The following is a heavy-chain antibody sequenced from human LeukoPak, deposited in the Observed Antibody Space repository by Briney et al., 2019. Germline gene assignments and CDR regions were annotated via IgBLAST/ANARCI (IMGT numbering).Heavy chain of an antibody. CDR3: ARGRSSSWYSDY. CDR2: ISSSSSYI. J-gene: IGHJ4*02. Sequence: GGSLRLSCAASGFTFSSYSMNWVRQAPGKGLEWVSSISSSSSYIYYADSVKGRFTISRDNAKNSLYLQMNSLRAEDTAVYYCARGRSSSWYSDYWGQGTLVTVSS. CDR1: GFTFSSYS. V-gene: IGHV3-21*04. D-gene: IGHD6-13*01.